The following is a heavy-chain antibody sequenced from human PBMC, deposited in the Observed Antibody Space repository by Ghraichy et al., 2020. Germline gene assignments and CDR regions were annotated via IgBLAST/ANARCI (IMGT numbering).Heavy chain of an antibody. CDR1: GGSISSYY. Sequence: SETLSLTCTVSGGSISSYYWSWIRQPPGKGLEWIGYIYTSGSTNYNPSLKSRVTISVDTSKNQFSLKLSSVTAADTAVYYCARWGYYYDSSGYYSLGYFDLWGRGTLVTVSS. J-gene: IGHJ2*01. V-gene: IGHV4-4*09. CDR2: IYTSGST. CDR3: ARWGYYYDSSGYYSLGYFDL. D-gene: IGHD3-22*01.